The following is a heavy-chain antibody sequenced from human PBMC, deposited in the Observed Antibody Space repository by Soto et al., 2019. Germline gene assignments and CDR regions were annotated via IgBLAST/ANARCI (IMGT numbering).Heavy chain of an antibody. CDR2: ISGSGGST. Sequence: PGGSLRLSCAASGFTFSSYAMSWVRQAPGKGLEWVSAISGSGGSTYYADSVKGRFTISRDNSKNTLYLQMNSLRAEDTAVYYCAKDYYDSSGYPGAHDYWGQGTLVTVSS. CDR1: GFTFSSYA. CDR3: AKDYYDSSGYPGAHDY. V-gene: IGHV3-23*01. D-gene: IGHD3-22*01. J-gene: IGHJ4*02.